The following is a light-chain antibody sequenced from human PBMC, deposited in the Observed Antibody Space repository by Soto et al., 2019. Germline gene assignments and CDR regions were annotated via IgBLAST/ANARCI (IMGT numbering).Light chain of an antibody. Sequence: DIQMTQSPSSVSASVGDRVTITCRASERINTYLAWYQQQPGKAPKLLIYAASSLQSGVPSRFSGSGSGTEFTLTISSLQPDDFATYYCQQYNSYSQTFGQGTKVDIK. CDR2: AAS. V-gene: IGKV1D-16*01. CDR3: QQYNSYSQT. J-gene: IGKJ1*01. CDR1: ERINTY.